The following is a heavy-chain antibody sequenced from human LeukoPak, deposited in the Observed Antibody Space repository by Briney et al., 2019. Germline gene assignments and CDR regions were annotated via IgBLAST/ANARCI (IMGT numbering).Heavy chain of an antibody. CDR3: ARGSSSSKMAGWFDP. CDR1: GGSISTSNYY. V-gene: IGHV4-39*07. D-gene: IGHD6-13*01. J-gene: IGHJ5*02. CDR2: IFYSGST. Sequence: SETLSLTCTVSGGSISTSNYYWGWIRQPPGKGLEWIGNIFYSGSTYYSPSLKSRVTISLDTSRNQFSLKLTSVTAADTAVYYCARGSSSSKMAGWFDPWGQGTLVTVSS.